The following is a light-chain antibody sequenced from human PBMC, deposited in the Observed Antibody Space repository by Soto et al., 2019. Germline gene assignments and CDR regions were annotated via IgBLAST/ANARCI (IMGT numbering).Light chain of an antibody. V-gene: IGKV3-15*01. CDR1: QSVSSN. CDR3: QQYNNWPPYT. CDR2: GAS. J-gene: IGKJ2*01. Sequence: EIVMTHSPATLSVSPGERATLSCRASQSVSSNLAWYQQKPGQAPSLLSYGASTRATGIPARFSGSGSGTEFTLTISSLQSEDFAVYYCQQYNNWPPYTFGQGTMLEIK.